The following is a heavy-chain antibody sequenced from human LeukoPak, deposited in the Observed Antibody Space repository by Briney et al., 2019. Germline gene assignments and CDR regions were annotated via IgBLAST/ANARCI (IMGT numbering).Heavy chain of an antibody. J-gene: IGHJ4*02. CDR3: ARDLDSSSWYPYFDY. D-gene: IGHD6-13*01. V-gene: IGHV1-18*01. CDR2: ISAYNGNT. Sequence: ASVKVSCKASGYTFTSYDINWVRQAPGQGLEWMGWISAYNGNTNYAQKLQGRVTMTTDTSTSTAYMELRSLRSDDTAMYYCARDLDSSSWYPYFDYWGQGTLVTVSS. CDR1: GYTFTSYD.